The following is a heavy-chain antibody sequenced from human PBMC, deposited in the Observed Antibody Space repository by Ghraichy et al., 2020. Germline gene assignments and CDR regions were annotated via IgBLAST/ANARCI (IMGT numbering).Heavy chain of an antibody. Sequence: SKTLSLTCTLSGGSISGYYGTWIRQSPGKGLEWIGYRFYTGSPIYNPSLKSRVTISVDTSENQFSLQMKSVTAADTGVYYCARYTTRDNWFDPWGQGILVTVSA. CDR1: GGSISGYY. J-gene: IGHJ5*02. D-gene: IGHD1-26*01. CDR2: RFYTGSP. V-gene: IGHV4-59*08. CDR3: ARYTTRDNWFDP.